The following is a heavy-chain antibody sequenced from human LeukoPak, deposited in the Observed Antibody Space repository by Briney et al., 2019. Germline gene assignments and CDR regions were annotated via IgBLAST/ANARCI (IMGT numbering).Heavy chain of an antibody. CDR2: IYYSGST. CDR1: GGSISSGDYY. Sequence: SETLSLTCTVSGGSISSGDYYWSWIRQPPGKGLEWIGYIYYSGSTYYNPSLKSRVTISVDTSKNQFSLKLSSVTAADTAVYYCAGSIAVAGTVGIDYWGQGTLVTVSS. D-gene: IGHD6-19*01. J-gene: IGHJ4*02. CDR3: AGSIAVAGTVGIDY. V-gene: IGHV4-30-4*08.